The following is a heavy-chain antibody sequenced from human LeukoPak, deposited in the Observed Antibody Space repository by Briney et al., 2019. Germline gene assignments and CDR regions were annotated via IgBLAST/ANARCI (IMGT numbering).Heavy chain of an antibody. D-gene: IGHD7-27*01. V-gene: IGHV3-33*01. Sequence: SGGSLRLSCAASGFTFSSYGMHWVRQAPGKGLEWVAVIWYDGSNKYYADSVKGRFTISRDNSKNTLYLQMNSLRAEDTAVYYCARELRNWGSWDAFDIWGQGTMVTVSS. CDR1: GFTFSSYG. CDR3: ARELRNWGSWDAFDI. CDR2: IWYDGSNK. J-gene: IGHJ3*02.